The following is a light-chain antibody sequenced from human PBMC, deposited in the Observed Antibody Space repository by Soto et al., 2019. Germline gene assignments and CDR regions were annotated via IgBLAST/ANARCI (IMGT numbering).Light chain of an antibody. CDR3: QQYNTWPWT. J-gene: IGKJ1*01. CDR1: QSFSSN. CDR2: GAS. V-gene: IGKV3-15*01. Sequence: EIVMTQSPATMSVSPGERATLSCRASQSFSSNLAWYQQKPGQAPSLLIYGASTRATGIPARFSGSGSGTEFTRTITSRQSADFAVYYCQQYNTWPWTFGHGNKVETK.